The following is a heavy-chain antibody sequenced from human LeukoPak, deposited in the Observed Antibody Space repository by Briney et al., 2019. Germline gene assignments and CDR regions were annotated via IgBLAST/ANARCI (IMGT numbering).Heavy chain of an antibody. CDR2: ISWNRGSI. D-gene: IGHD1-26*01. CDR1: GFTFDDYA. V-gene: IGHV3-9*03. J-gene: IGHJ4*02. Sequence: GGSLRLSCAASGFTFDDYAMHWVRQPPGKGLEWVSGISWNRGSIGYADSVKGRFIISRDNAKNFLYLQMNSLRAEDMALYYCAKDSGSYYFDYWGQGTLVTVSS. CDR3: AKDSGSYYFDY.